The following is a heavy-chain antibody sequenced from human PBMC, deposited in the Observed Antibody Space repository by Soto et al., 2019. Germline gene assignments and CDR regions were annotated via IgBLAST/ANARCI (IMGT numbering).Heavy chain of an antibody. Sequence: PSETLSLTCTVSGGSISSYYWSCIRQPPGKGLEWIGYIYYSGSTNYNPSLKSRVTISVDTSKNQISLKLSSVTAADTAVYYCARDLSNDYGGLGFYYGMDVWGQGTTVTVSS. CDR2: IYYSGST. J-gene: IGHJ6*02. D-gene: IGHD4-17*01. CDR3: ARDLSNDYGGLGFYYGMDV. V-gene: IGHV4-59*01. CDR1: GGSISSYY.